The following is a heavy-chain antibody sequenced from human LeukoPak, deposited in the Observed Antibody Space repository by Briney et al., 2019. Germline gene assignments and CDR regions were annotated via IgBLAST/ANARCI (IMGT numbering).Heavy chain of an antibody. CDR1: GYTFTGYY. CDR3: ARESGYCSGGSCGGWFDP. J-gene: IGHJ5*02. V-gene: IGHV1-2*02. CDR2: INHNSGGT. D-gene: IGHD2-15*01. Sequence: ASVKVSCKASGYTFTGYYMHWVRQAPGQGLEWMGWINHNSGGTNYAQKFQGRVAMTRDTSISTAYMELSRLRTDDTAVYYCARESGYCSGGSCGGWFDPWGQGTLVTVSS.